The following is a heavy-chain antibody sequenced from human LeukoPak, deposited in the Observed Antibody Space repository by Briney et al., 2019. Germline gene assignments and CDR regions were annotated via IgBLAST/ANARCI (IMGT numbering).Heavy chain of an antibody. Sequence: PGGSLRLSCAASGFTVSSNYMSWVRQAPGKGLEWVSSISSSSSYIYYADSVKGRFTISRDNAKNSLYLQMNSLRAEDTAVYYCVSYCSSTSCYISDAFDIWGQGTMVTVSS. CDR1: GFTVSSNY. V-gene: IGHV3-21*01. D-gene: IGHD2-2*02. J-gene: IGHJ3*02. CDR3: VSYCSSTSCYISDAFDI. CDR2: ISSSSSYI.